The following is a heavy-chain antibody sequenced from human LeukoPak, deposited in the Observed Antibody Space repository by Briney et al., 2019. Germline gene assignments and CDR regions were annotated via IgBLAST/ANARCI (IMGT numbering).Heavy chain of an antibody. J-gene: IGHJ4*02. Sequence: SETLSLTCAVYGGSFSGYYWSWIRQPPGKGLEWIGEINHSGSTNYNPSLKSRVTISVDTSKNQFSLKLSSVTAADTAVYYCARRGKQQLAHWGQGTLVTVSS. CDR2: INHSGST. CDR1: GGSFSGYY. D-gene: IGHD6-13*01. V-gene: IGHV4-34*01. CDR3: ARRGKQQLAH.